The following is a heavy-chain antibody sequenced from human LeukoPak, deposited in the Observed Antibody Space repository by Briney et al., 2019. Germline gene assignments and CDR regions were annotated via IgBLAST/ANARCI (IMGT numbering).Heavy chain of an antibody. D-gene: IGHD1-26*01. J-gene: IGHJ4*02. CDR3: ARAKWELRVLLGY. V-gene: IGHV3-30-3*01. CDR2: ISYDGSNK. CDR1: GFTFSSYA. Sequence: GGSLRLSCAASGFTFSSYAMHWVRQAPGKGLEWVAVISYDGSNKYYADSVKGRFTISRGNSKNTLYLQMNSLRAEDTAVYYCARAKWELRVLLGYWGQGTLVTVSS.